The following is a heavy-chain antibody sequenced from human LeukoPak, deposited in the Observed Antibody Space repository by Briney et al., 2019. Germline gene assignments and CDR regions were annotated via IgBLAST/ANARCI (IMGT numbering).Heavy chain of an antibody. CDR3: VRVKGPPSYSPDY. V-gene: IGHV3-72*01. CDR2: SRNKVNSYST. D-gene: IGHD4-11*01. Sequence: QPGGSLRLSCAASGFTFSEHYVDWVRQAPGKVLEWVARSRNKVNSYSTEYAASVKGRFTVSRDESKSSVYLQMNSLGLDDTAVYYCVRVKGPPSYSPDYWGQGTLVTVSS. J-gene: IGHJ4*02. CDR1: GFTFSEHY.